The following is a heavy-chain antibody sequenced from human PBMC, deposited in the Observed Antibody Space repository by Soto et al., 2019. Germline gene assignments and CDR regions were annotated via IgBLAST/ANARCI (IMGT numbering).Heavy chain of an antibody. D-gene: IGHD2-15*01. Sequence: EVQLVQSGAEVKKPGESLKISCKGSGYSFTSYWIGWVRQMPGKGLEWMGIIYPGDSDTRYSPSFQGQVTISADKSISPAHLQWSSLEASDTARYYCAGPVGTCSGSSCSWGYWGQGTLVTVSS. CDR2: IYPGDSDT. J-gene: IGHJ4*02. V-gene: IGHV5-51*01. CDR3: AGPVGTCSGSSCSWGY. CDR1: GYSFTSYW.